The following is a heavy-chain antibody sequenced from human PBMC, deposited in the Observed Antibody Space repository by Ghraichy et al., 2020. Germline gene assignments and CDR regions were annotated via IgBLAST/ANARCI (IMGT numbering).Heavy chain of an antibody. CDR2: LYGDGTT. Sequence: GGSLRLSCAASEFSVGDNYMTWVRQAAGKGLEWVSHLYGDGTTAYADSVKGRFAISRDNSKNMLFLHMNGLRVEDTAVYDCAGKQTGLDYWGQGILVTVSS. CDR3: AGKQTGLDY. J-gene: IGHJ4*02. V-gene: IGHV3-53*01. D-gene: IGHD6-13*01. CDR1: EFSVGDNY.